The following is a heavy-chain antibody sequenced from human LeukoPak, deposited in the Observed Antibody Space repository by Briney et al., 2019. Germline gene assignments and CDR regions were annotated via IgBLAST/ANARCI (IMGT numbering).Heavy chain of an antibody. J-gene: IGHJ5*02. V-gene: IGHV4-59*01. Sequence: SETLSLTCTVSGGSISSYYWSWIRQSPGKGLEWIGYIYYTGITAYNPSLGSRVTISVDRSNNQFSLRLTSVTAADTAVYYCASLHSSRAEEFDPWGQGTLVTVSS. CDR3: ASLHSSRAEEFDP. CDR2: IYYTGIT. CDR1: GGSISSYY.